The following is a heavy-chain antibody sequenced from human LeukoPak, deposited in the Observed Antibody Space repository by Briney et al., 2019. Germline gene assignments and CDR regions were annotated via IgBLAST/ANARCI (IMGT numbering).Heavy chain of an antibody. J-gene: IGHJ4*02. Sequence: SETLSLTCAVSGGSISSSGYSWTWIRQPRGKGLEWIGYIYHSGSAYYDPSLKSRVTISLDRSKNQFSLKLSSVTAADTAVYYCASLGSGWGETDYWGQGTLVTVSS. V-gene: IGHV4-30-2*01. CDR1: GGSISSSGYS. CDR3: ASLGSGWGETDY. CDR2: IYHSGSA. D-gene: IGHD6-19*01.